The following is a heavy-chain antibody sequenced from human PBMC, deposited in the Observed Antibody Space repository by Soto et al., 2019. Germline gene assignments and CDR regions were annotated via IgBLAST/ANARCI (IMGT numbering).Heavy chain of an antibody. CDR2: IYYSGST. D-gene: IGHD3-16*01. Sequence: QVQLQESGPGLVKPSETLSLTCTVSGGSISSYYWSWIRQPPGKGLEWIGYIYYSGSTNYNPSLKSRVTISVDTSKNQFSLKLSSVTAADTAVYYCARLGDYSDYWGQGTLVTVSS. V-gene: IGHV4-59*08. CDR1: GGSISSYY. J-gene: IGHJ4*02. CDR3: ARLGDYSDY.